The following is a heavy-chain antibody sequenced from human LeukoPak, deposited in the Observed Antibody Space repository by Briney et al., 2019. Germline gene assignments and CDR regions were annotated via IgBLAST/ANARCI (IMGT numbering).Heavy chain of an antibody. CDR1: GYTFTGYY. Sequence: ASVKVSCKASGYTFTGYYMHWVRQAPGQGLEWMGRINPNSGGTNYAQKFQGRVTMTRDTSISTAYMELSSLRSEDTAVYYCARGGSVYYDFWRPFDYWGQGTLVTVSS. CDR3: ARGGSVYYDFWRPFDY. V-gene: IGHV1-2*06. CDR2: INPNSGGT. D-gene: IGHD3-3*01. J-gene: IGHJ4*02.